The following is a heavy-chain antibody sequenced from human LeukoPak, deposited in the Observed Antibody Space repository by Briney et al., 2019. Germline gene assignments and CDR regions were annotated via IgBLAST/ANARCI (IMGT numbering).Heavy chain of an antibody. V-gene: IGHV3-7*01. CDR2: IKQDGSEK. CDR3: ARDVAGYESYYYYYYYMDV. D-gene: IGHD5-12*01. J-gene: IGHJ6*03. Sequence: GGSLRLSCAASGFTFSSYWMSWVRQAPGKGLEWVANIKQDGSEKYYVDSVEGRFTISRDNAKNSLYLQMNSLRAEDTAVYYCARDVAGYESYYYYYYYMDVWGKGTTVTVSS. CDR1: GFTFSSYW.